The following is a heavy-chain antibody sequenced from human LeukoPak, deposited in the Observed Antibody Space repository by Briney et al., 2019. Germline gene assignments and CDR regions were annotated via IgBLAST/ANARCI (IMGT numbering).Heavy chain of an antibody. CDR3: ARERASGYSGYVDY. J-gene: IGHJ4*02. Sequence: GSLRLSCAASGFIFHDYAMHWIRQPPGKGLEWIGYIYYSGSTNYNPSLKSRVTISVDTSKNQFSLKLSSVTAADTAVYYCARERASGYSGYVDYWGQGTLVTVSS. D-gene: IGHD5-12*01. CDR1: GFIFHDYA. CDR2: IYYSGST. V-gene: IGHV4-59*01.